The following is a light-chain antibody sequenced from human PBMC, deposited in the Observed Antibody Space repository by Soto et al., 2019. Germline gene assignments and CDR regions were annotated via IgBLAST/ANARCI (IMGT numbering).Light chain of an antibody. V-gene: IGKV3-20*01. CDR3: QHYDGSPRT. Sequence: ETVLTQSPGTVSLSPGERATLSCRTSQSVKSNYLAWYQQKPGQAPRLLIYGVFNRATGIPDRFSGSGSGTDFTLTISGLEPEDSAVYYCQHYDGSPRTFDQGTKLEIK. CDR2: GVF. CDR1: QSVKSNY. J-gene: IGKJ2*01.